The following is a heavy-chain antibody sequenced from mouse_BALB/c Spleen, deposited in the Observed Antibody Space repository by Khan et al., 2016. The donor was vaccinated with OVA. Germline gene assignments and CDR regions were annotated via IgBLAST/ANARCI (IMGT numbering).Heavy chain of an antibody. CDR2: VNPNTDNI. CDR1: GYSFTLYY. J-gene: IGHJ3*01. D-gene: IGHD2-14*01. CDR3: ARGYDFFAS. Sequence: VQLQQPGPVLVKPGASVKLSCKASGYSFTLYYMSWVKQSHGKSLEWIGRVNPNTDNINYNQEFKGKAILTVDKSSNTAYMELRSLTSEDSAVYFCARGYDFFASWGQGTLVTVSA. V-gene: IGHV1-26*01.